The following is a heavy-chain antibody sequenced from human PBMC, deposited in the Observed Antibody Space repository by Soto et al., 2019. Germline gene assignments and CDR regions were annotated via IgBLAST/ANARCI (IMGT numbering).Heavy chain of an antibody. CDR2: IDPNGGTT. D-gene: IGHD6-19*01. V-gene: IGHV1-46*01. CDR3: ARGSQGTSGWYSADY. CDR1: GYTFTSYY. Sequence: QVQVVQSGAEVRKPGASVKVSCWPSGYTFTSYYIHWVRQAPGQGLEWMGLIDPNGGTTSYGQMFQVRVTMTTDASTGTVYMELSSLRSDDTAVYYGARGSQGTSGWYSADYWGQGTPVTVSS. J-gene: IGHJ4*02.